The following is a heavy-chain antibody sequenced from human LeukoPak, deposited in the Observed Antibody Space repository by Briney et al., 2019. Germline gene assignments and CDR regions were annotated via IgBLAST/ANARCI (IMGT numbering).Heavy chain of an antibody. Sequence: PGASLTLSCAVSGFTFSSYAMSWVRQAPGKGLEWVSAISGSGGSTYYADSVKGRFTISRDNSKNTLYLQMNSLRAEDTAVYCCAKDWNGDDYWGQGTLVTVSS. V-gene: IGHV3-23*01. CDR2: ISGSGGST. J-gene: IGHJ4*02. CDR1: GFTFSSYA. CDR3: AKDWNGDDY. D-gene: IGHD3-3*01.